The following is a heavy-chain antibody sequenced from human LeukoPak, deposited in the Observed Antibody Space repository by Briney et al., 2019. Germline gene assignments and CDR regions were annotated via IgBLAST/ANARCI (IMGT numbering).Heavy chain of an antibody. D-gene: IGHD2-15*01. CDR3: ATTFPYCSDGTCAL. CDR1: GITFSRYW. CDR2: INQDGNRE. V-gene: IGHV3-7*01. J-gene: IGHJ4*02. Sequence: GGSLRLSCTVSGITFSRYWMSWVRQAPGKGLEWVANINQDGNRENYVDSVKGRFSISRDNAKNSLFLQMHSLRAEDTAVYYCATTFPYCSDGTCALGGQGTQVTVSS.